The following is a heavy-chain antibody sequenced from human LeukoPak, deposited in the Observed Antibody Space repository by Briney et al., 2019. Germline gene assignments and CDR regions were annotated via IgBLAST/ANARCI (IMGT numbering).Heavy chain of an antibody. CDR2: IKQDGSEK. V-gene: IGHV3-7*01. J-gene: IGHJ6*03. CDR1: GFTFSSYW. D-gene: IGHD3-10*01. Sequence: GGSLRLSCATSGFTFSSYWMSWVRQAPGKGLEWVANIKQDGSEKYYVDSVKGRFTISRDNAKNSLYLQMNSLRAEDTAVYYCARGRYYYGSGSYYYYYYMDVWGKGTTVTVSS. CDR3: ARGRYYYGSGSYYYYYYMDV.